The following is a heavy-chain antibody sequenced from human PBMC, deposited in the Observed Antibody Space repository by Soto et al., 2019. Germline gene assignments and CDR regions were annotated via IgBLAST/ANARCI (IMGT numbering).Heavy chain of an antibody. CDR2: ISGSGGSA. CDR3: AKCRGVLYLAYFDY. V-gene: IGHV3-23*01. J-gene: IGHJ4*02. Sequence: PGGSLRLSCAASGFTFSSYAMSWVRQAPGKGLEWVSAISGSGGSAYYADSVKGRFTISRDNSKNTLYLQMNSLRAEDTAVYYCAKCRGVLYLAYFDYWGQGTLVTVSS. D-gene: IGHD3-10*01. CDR1: GFTFSSYA.